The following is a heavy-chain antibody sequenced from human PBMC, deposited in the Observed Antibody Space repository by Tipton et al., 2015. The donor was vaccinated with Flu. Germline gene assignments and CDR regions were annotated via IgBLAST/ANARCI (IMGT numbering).Heavy chain of an antibody. D-gene: IGHD4-23*01. Sequence: TLSLTCTVSGGSISSSSYYWGWIRQPPGKGLEWIGSIYYSGSTYYNPSLKSRVTISVDTSKNQFSLKLSSVTAADTAVYYCAENPHDYGGNWGPWGQGTLVTVSS. CDR3: AENPHDYGGNWGP. V-gene: IGHV4-39*01. J-gene: IGHJ5*02. CDR1: GGSISSSSYY. CDR2: IYYSGST.